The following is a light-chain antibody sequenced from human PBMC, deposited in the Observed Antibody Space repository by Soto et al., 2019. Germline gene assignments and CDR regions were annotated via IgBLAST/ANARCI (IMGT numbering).Light chain of an antibody. CDR3: QQRSNWPPRDS. V-gene: IGKV3-11*01. J-gene: IGKJ2*03. Sequence: EIVLTQSPATLSLSPGERATLSCRASQSVSSQLAWYQQKPGQAPRLLFSDASTRATGIPARFSGSGSGTDFTRAISSLQPEDVAVYYCQQRSNWPPRDSFGQGTKLELK. CDR2: DAS. CDR1: QSVSSQ.